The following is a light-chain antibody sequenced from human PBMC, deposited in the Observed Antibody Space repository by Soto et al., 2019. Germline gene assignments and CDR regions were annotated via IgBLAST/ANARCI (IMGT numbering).Light chain of an antibody. CDR3: QQYGSSPPRT. J-gene: IGKJ1*01. Sequence: TQSPGTLSLSPGERATLSCRAIQSVSNDFLAWYQQKPGRAPRLLIYGASTRATDVPDRFSGSGSGEDFTLTISRLEPEDFAVYYCQQYGSSPPRTFGQGTKVDIK. V-gene: IGKV3-20*01. CDR2: GAS. CDR1: QSVSNDF.